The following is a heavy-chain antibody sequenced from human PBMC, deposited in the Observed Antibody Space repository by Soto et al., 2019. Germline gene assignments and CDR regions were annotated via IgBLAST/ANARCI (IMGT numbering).Heavy chain of an antibody. CDR2: ISGSSSTI. J-gene: IGHJ6*02. CDR3: AKDQEWLVRWGYYGMDV. Sequence: GGSLRLSCAASGFTFSSYSMNWVRQAPGKGLEWVSYISGSSSTIYYADSVKGRFTISRDNAKNSLYLQMNSLRAEDTAVYYCAKDQEWLVRWGYYGMDVWGQGTTVTVSS. CDR1: GFTFSSYS. V-gene: IGHV3-48*01. D-gene: IGHD6-19*01.